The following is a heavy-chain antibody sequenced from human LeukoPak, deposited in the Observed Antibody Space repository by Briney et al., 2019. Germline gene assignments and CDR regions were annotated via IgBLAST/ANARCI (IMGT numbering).Heavy chain of an antibody. CDR3: ARGVWGATTFFDY. D-gene: IGHD1-26*01. CDR2: INPNSGGT. Sequence: ASVKVSCKASGYTFTGYCIHWVRQAPGPGLEWMGWINPNSGGTNSAQKFQGRVTMTRDTSISTAYMELSRLRSDDTAVYYCARGVWGATTFFDYWGQGTLVTVSS. J-gene: IGHJ4*02. V-gene: IGHV1-2*02. CDR1: GYTFTGYC.